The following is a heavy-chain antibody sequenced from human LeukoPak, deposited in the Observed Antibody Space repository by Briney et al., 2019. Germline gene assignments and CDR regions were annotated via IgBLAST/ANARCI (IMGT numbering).Heavy chain of an antibody. CDR3: AKDVDYGDYFDY. CDR1: GFTFSSYG. J-gene: IGHJ4*02. V-gene: IGHV3-30*18. Sequence: GGSLRLSCAASGFTFSSYGMHWVRQAPGKGLEWVAVISYDGSNKYYADSVKGRFTISRDNSKNTLYLQMNSLRAEDTAAYYCAKDVDYGDYFDYWGQGTLVTVSS. D-gene: IGHD4-17*01. CDR2: ISYDGSNK.